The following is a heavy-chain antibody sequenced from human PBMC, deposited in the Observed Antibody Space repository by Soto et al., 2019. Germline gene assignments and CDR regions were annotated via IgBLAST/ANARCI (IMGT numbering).Heavy chain of an antibody. D-gene: IGHD1-1*01. CDR3: AREQTTADYYYYGMDV. Sequence: QVQLVESGGGVVQPGRSLRLSCAASGFTFSSYAMHWVRQAPGKGLEWVAVISYDGSNKYYADSGKGRFTISRDNSKNTLYLQMNSLRAEDTAVYYCAREQTTADYYYYGMDVWGQGTTVTVSS. CDR1: GFTFSSYA. V-gene: IGHV3-30-3*01. J-gene: IGHJ6*02. CDR2: ISYDGSNK.